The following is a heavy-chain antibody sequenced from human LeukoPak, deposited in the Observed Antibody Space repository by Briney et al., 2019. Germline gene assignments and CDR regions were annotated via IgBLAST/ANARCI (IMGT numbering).Heavy chain of an antibody. V-gene: IGHV1-18*01. D-gene: IGHD2-15*01. Sequence: ASVKVSCKASGYTFISYGISWVRQAPGQGLEWMGWISAYNGDTNYAQKFQGRVTMTTDTSTSTAYMDLRSLRSDDTAVYYCTRDHCSGDNCPSFDYWGQGTLVTVSS. J-gene: IGHJ4*02. CDR1: GYTFISYG. CDR3: TRDHCSGDNCPSFDY. CDR2: ISAYNGDT.